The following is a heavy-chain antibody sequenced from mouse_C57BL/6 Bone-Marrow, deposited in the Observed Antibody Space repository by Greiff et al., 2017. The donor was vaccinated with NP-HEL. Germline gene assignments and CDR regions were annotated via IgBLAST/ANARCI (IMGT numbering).Heavy chain of an antibody. CDR2: INPGSGGT. J-gene: IGHJ2*01. CDR3: ARSGGRPLFDY. V-gene: IGHV1-54*01. Sequence: VMLVESGAELVRPGTSVKVSCKASGYAFTNYLIEWVKQRPGQGLEWIGVINPGSGGTNYNEKFKGKATLTADKSSSTAYMQLSSLTSEDSAVYFCARSGGRPLFDYWGQGTTLTVSS. CDR1: GYAFTNYL. D-gene: IGHD3-1*01.